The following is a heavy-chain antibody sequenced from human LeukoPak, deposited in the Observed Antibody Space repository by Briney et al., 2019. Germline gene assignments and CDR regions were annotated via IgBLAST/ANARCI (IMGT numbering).Heavy chain of an antibody. D-gene: IGHD3-10*01. CDR2: ISSSSSYI. CDR1: GFTFSSYS. CDR3: ASSHGSGSYYNY. Sequence: GSLRLSCAASGFTFSSYSMNWVRQAPGKGLEWVSSISSSSSYIYYADSVKGRFTISRDNAKNSLYLQMNSLRAEDTAVYYCASSHGSGSYYNYWGQGTLVTVSS. J-gene: IGHJ4*02. V-gene: IGHV3-21*01.